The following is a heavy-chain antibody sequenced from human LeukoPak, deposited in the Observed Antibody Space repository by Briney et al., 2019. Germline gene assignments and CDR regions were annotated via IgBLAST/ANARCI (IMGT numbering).Heavy chain of an antibody. CDR1: GGSISSSSYY. CDR3: ARDQRVATFFDY. Sequence: PSETLSLTCTVSGGSISSSSYYWGWIRQPPGKGLEWIGEINHSGSTNYNPSLKSRVTISVDTSKNQFSLKLSSVTAADTAVYYCARDQRVATFFDYWGQGTLVTVSS. CDR2: INHSGST. D-gene: IGHD5-12*01. J-gene: IGHJ4*02. V-gene: IGHV4-39*07.